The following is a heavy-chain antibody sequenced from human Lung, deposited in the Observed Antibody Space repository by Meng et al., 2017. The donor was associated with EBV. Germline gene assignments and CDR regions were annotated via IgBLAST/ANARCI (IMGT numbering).Heavy chain of an antibody. Sequence: QVQPQGSGPGLFKPSQTLSLTRTVSGGSISSGDYYWSWIRQSPGKGLEWIGYIYYSGSNYYNPSLKSRVTISVDTSKNQFSLKLSSVTAADTAVYYCATIKERTTVTPFDYWGQGTLVTVSS. J-gene: IGHJ4*02. CDR3: ATIKERTTVTPFDY. D-gene: IGHD4-17*01. V-gene: IGHV4-30-4*01. CDR2: IYYSGSN. CDR1: GGSISSGDYY.